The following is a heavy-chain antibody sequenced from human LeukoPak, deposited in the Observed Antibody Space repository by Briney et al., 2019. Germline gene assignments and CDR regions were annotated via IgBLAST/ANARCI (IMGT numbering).Heavy chain of an antibody. V-gene: IGHV2-70*11. CDR3: ARIRSMPGYYFDY. CDR2: IDWDDYK. J-gene: IGHJ4*02. Sequence: SGPTLVNPTQILTLTCTFSGFSLNTSGMGVSWIRRPSGKALEWLARIDWDDYKYYITSLKTRLTISKDTSKNQVVLTMTNMDPVDTATYYCARIRSMPGYYFDYWGQGTLVTVSS. CDR1: GFSLNTSGMG. D-gene: IGHD2/OR15-2a*01.